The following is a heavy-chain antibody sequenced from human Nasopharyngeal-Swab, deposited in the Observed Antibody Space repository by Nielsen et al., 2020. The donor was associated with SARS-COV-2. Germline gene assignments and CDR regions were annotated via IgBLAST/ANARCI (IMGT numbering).Heavy chain of an antibody. CDR1: GFTFSSYA. V-gene: IGHV3-23*01. J-gene: IGHJ4*02. Sequence: GESLKISCAASGFTFSSYAMSWVRQAPGQGLEWVSAISGSGGSTYYADSLTGRFTISRDNSKNTLYLQMNSLRAEDTAVYYCAKILAVGWFLGGYFDYWGQGTLVTVSS. CDR2: ISGSGGST. CDR3: AKILAVGWFLGGYFDY. D-gene: IGHD3-3*01.